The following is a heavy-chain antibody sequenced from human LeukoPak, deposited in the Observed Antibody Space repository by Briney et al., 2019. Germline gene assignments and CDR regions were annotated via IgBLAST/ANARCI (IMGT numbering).Heavy chain of an antibody. CDR1: GFTFSSYA. Sequence: PGGSLRLSCAASGFTFSSYAMSWVRQAPGKGLEWVSAISGSGGSTYYADSVKGRFTISRDNSKNTLYLQMNSLRAEDTAVYYCAKDLASHPAAGTPLDYWGQGTLVTVS. V-gene: IGHV3-23*01. J-gene: IGHJ4*02. D-gene: IGHD6-13*01. CDR2: ISGSGGST. CDR3: AKDLASHPAAGTPLDY.